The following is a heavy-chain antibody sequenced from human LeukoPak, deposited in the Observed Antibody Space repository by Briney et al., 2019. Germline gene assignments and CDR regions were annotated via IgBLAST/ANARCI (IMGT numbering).Heavy chain of an antibody. CDR2: IFYIENT. CDR3: ERHPDGYVDS. Sequence: SETLSLTCTVSGGSISSSSFHWGWLRQPPGKGLEWIGTIFYIENTYYNPSLKSRVTISLDTSKNQFSLKLSSVTAAATAVYYCERHPDGYVDSWGAGALGTVSP. J-gene: IGHJ4*03. CDR1: GGSISSSSFH. V-gene: IGHV4-39*01.